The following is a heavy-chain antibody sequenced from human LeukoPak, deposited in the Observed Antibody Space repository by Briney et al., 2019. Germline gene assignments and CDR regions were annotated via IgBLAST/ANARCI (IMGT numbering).Heavy chain of an antibody. CDR1: GHTHSVLY. V-gene: IGHV1-24*01. Sequence: ASVRVFYKVCGHTHSVLYIHWVRHARAKGREERRGFDSEGGETIYSQKFQGRVTMAEDTSTDTAYMELSSLRSEDTAVYYCAAVTMGAEYFQQWGQGTLVTVSS. J-gene: IGHJ1*01. CDR2: FDSEGGET. CDR3: AAVTMGAEYFQQ. D-gene: IGHD2-2*01.